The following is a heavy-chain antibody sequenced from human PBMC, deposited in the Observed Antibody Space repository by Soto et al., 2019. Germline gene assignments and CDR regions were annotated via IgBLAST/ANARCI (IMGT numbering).Heavy chain of an antibody. V-gene: IGHV1-18*01. CDR2: SSAYSGHT. CDR3: ARDGPRVVVAHY. CDR1: GYTFTSYG. Sequence: QVQLVQSGAEVKKPGASVKVSCKASGYTFTSYGISWVRQAPGQGLEWMGWSSAYSGHTNYAQKVQGRVTMTTDTTTSTAYMELRSLRSDDTAVYYCARDGPRVVVAHYWGQGTLVTVSS. D-gene: IGHD2-15*01. J-gene: IGHJ4*02.